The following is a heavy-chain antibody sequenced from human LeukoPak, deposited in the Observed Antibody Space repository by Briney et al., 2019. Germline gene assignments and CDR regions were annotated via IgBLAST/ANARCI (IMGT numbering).Heavy chain of an antibody. CDR2: INPGGGTT. J-gene: IGHJ4*02. D-gene: IGHD1-26*01. CDR1: GYTFTNYY. CDR3: ARSVGATKIPVRFDY. V-gene: IGHV1-46*01. Sequence: VATVKVSCKASGYTFTNYYLHWVRQAPGQGLEWMGMINPGGGTTTYAQKFQGRVTMTRDTSTNTVYMELSALRSEDRAVFYCARSVGATKIPVRFDYWGQGTLVTVS.